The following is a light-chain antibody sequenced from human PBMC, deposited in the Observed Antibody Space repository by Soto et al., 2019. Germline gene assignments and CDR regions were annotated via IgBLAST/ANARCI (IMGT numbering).Light chain of an antibody. V-gene: IGKV3D-20*02. CDR2: DAS. J-gene: IGKJ1*01. CDR3: QQRSNWPWT. CDR1: QSVSSKY. Sequence: EIVLTQSPGTLSLSPGGRATLSCRASQSVSSKYLAWYQQKPGQAPRVLIYDASNRATGIPVRFSGSGSGTDYALTITNLEPEDFAIYYCQQRSNWPWTFGQGTKVDIK.